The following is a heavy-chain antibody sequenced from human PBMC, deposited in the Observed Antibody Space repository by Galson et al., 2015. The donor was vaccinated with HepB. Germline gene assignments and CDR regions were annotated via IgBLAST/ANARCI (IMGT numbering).Heavy chain of an antibody. CDR3: ARDQVTMVRGIILDYYGMDV. Sequence: CAISGDSVFSNSATWNWIRQSPSRGLEWLGRTYYKSKWYNDYAVSVKSRITINPDTSKNQFSLQLNSVIPEDTAVYFCARDQVTMVRGIILDYYGMDVWGQGTTVTVSS. V-gene: IGHV6-1*01. CDR1: GDSVFSNSAT. J-gene: IGHJ6*02. CDR2: TYYKSKWYN. D-gene: IGHD3-10*01.